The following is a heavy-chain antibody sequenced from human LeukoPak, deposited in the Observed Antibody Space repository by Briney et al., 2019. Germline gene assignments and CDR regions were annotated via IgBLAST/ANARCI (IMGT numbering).Heavy chain of an antibody. Sequence: GGSLRLSCAASGFTFSSYSMNWVRQAPGKGLEWVSYISSSSSTIYYADSVKGRFTISRDNAKNSLYLQMNSLRAEDTAVYYCAREGDYVWGSLHYFDYWGQGTLVTVSS. CDR3: AREGDYVWGSLHYFDY. D-gene: IGHD3-16*01. J-gene: IGHJ4*02. CDR1: GFTFSSYS. V-gene: IGHV3-48*01. CDR2: ISSSSSTI.